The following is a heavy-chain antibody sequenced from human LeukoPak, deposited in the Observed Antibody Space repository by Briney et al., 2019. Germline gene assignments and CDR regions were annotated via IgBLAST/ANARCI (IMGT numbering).Heavy chain of an antibody. Sequence: GASVKVSCKASGYTFTSYDINWVRQATGQGLEWMGWMNPNSGNTGYAQKFQGRVTITRNTSISTAYMELSSLRSEDTAVYYCARGLGELRYFDWLLVAAGTPNDAFDIWGQGTMVTVSS. CDR3: ARGLGELRYFDWLLVAAGTPNDAFDI. J-gene: IGHJ3*02. CDR2: MNPNSGNT. CDR1: GYTFTSYD. D-gene: IGHD3-9*01. V-gene: IGHV1-8*03.